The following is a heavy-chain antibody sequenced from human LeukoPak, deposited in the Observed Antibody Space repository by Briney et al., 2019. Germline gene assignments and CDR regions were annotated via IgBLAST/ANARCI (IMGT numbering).Heavy chain of an antibody. D-gene: IGHD3-10*01. J-gene: IGHJ3*02. Sequence: ASVKVSFKASGYTFTSYAMHWVRQAPGQRLEWMGWINAGNGNRKYSQKFQGRVTITRDTSASTAYMELGSLRSEDTAVYYCARPEITMVRGGSAFDIWGQGTMVTVSS. CDR3: ARPEITMVRGGSAFDI. V-gene: IGHV1-3*01. CDR2: INAGNGNR. CDR1: GYTFTSYA.